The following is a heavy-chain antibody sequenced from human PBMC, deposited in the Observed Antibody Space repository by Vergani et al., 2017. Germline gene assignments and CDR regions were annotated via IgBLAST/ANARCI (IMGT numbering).Heavy chain of an antibody. CDR1: GFTSSTYA. CDR3: VKDAGSYENFFAS. Sequence: EVQLLESGGSLKQPGGSVRLSCAASGFTSSTYAMHWVRQAPGKGLEWVSALTGGGGSTYYADSFKGRFIISRDNSRDTLYLQMNSLRPEDTATYYCVKDAGSYENFFASWGQGTLVTVSS. CDR2: LTGGGGST. J-gene: IGHJ4*02. V-gene: IGHV3-23*01. D-gene: IGHD1-26*01.